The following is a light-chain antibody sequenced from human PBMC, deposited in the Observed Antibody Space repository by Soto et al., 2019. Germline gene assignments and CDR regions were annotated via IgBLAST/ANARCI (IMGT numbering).Light chain of an antibody. V-gene: IGLV2-8*01. CDR2: EVN. J-gene: IGLJ1*01. CDR3: TSYAGGNNV. CDR1: SSDVGGYNY. Sequence: QSALTQPPSASGSPGQSVTISCTGTSSDVGGYNYVSWYQQYPGKVRKLMVYEVNNRPSGVPDRFSGSKSGNTASLTVSGLQAEDEADYYCTSYAGGNNVFGTGTKLTVL.